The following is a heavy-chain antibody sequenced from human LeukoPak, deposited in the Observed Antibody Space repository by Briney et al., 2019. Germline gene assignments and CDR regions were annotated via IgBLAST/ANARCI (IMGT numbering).Heavy chain of an antibody. CDR2: IYHSGST. V-gene: IGHV4-38-2*02. Sequence: SETLSLTCAVSGYSISSGYYWGWIRQPPGKGLEWIGSIYHSGSTYYNPSLKSRVTISVDTSKNQFSLKLSSVTAADTAVYYCARDRGSSGWYDAFDTWGQGTMVTVSS. J-gene: IGHJ3*02. CDR1: GYSISSGYY. D-gene: IGHD6-19*01. CDR3: ARDRGSSGWYDAFDT.